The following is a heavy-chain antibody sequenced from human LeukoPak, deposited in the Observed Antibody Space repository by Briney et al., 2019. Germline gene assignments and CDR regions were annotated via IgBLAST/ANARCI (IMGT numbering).Heavy chain of an antibody. CDR3: TRHAHSYDSSGSSVDF. Sequence: GGSLRLSCAASGFTFSGSAIHWVRQTSGKGLEWVSRIRSKTNNYATAYAASVKGRFTISRDDSKNTAYLQMNSLKTEDTAVYYCTRHAHSYDSSGSSVDFWGQGTLISVSS. D-gene: IGHD3-22*01. V-gene: IGHV3-73*01. J-gene: IGHJ4*02. CDR1: GFTFSGSA. CDR2: IRSKTNNYAT.